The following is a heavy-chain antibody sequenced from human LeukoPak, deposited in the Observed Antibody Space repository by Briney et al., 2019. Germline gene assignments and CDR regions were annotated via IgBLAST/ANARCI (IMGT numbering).Heavy chain of an antibody. Sequence: SETLSLTCSVSDGSISSGTYYWSWIRQPAGKGLEWIGRIYTRGSTNYNPSLKSRVTISLDTSKNQFSLKLSSVTAADTAVYYCARSGIQLWPYYMDVWGKGTTVTVSS. CDR2: IYTRGST. V-gene: IGHV4-61*02. CDR3: ARSGIQLWPYYMDV. D-gene: IGHD5-18*01. J-gene: IGHJ6*03. CDR1: DGSISSGTYY.